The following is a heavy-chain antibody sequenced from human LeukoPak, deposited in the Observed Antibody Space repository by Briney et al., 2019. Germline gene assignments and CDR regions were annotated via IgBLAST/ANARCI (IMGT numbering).Heavy chain of an antibody. CDR1: GYTFTSYA. V-gene: IGHV1-2*04. CDR2: INPNSGGT. D-gene: IGHD4-17*01. Sequence: ASVKVSCKASGYTFTSYAMHWVRQAPGQRLEWMGWINPNSGGTNYAQKFQGWVTMTRDTSISTAYMELSRLRSDGTAVYYCARYYGDYEGFDYWGQGTLVTVSS. CDR3: ARYYGDYEGFDY. J-gene: IGHJ4*02.